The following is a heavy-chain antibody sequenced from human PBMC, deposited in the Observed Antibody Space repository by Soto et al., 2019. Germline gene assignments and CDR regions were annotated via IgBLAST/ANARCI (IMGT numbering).Heavy chain of an antibody. D-gene: IGHD3-10*01. Sequence: ETLSLTCTVSGASVTTSNWWSWVRQPPGKGLEWIGEVFHSGRTNCNPSLKSRITISVDKSKNHFSLSLTSVTAADTAVYYCAGLGEAHFASWGPGTLVTVSS. CDR3: AGLGEAHFAS. V-gene: IGHV4-4*02. J-gene: IGHJ4*02. CDR1: GASVTTSNW. CDR2: VFHSGRT.